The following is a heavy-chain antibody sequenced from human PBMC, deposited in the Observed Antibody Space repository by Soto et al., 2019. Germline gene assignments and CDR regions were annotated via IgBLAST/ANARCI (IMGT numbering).Heavy chain of an antibody. Sequence: SETLSLTCAVYGGSFSGYYWSWIRQPPGKGLEWIGEINHSGSTNYNPSLKSRVTISVDTSKNQFSLKLSSVTAADTAVYYCARIGRGFLSGYHYYYYYGMDVWGQGTTVTVSS. CDR2: INHSGST. CDR1: GGSFSGYY. CDR3: ARIGRGFLSGYHYYYYYGMDV. J-gene: IGHJ6*02. V-gene: IGHV4-34*01. D-gene: IGHD3-3*01.